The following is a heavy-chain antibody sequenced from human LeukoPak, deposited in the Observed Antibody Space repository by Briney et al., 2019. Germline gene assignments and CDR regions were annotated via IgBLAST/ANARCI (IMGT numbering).Heavy chain of an antibody. CDR3: ARGYCSGGSCYSGSYY. CDR1: GFPFSSYN. V-gene: IGHV3-21*01. D-gene: IGHD2-15*01. J-gene: IGHJ4*02. CDR2: ISSGSYI. Sequence: KTGGSLRLSCAASGFPFSSYNLNWVRQAPGEGLEWVSSISSGSYIYYADSVKGRFTISRDNAKNSVYLQMNSLRAEDTAVYYCARGYCSGGSCYSGSYYWGQGTLVTVSS.